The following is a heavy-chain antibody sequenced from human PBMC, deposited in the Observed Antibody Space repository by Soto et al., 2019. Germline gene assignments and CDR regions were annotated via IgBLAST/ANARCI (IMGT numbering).Heavy chain of an antibody. J-gene: IGHJ3*02. CDR1: GFTFSSYA. D-gene: IGHD3-22*01. Sequence: GGSLRLSCAASGFTFSSYAMHWVRQAPGKGLEWVAVISYDGSNKYYADSVKGRFTISRDNSKNTLYLQMNSLRAEDKAVYYCARGSPDYYDSSGRGDAFDIWGQGTMVTVSS. CDR2: ISYDGSNK. CDR3: ARGSPDYYDSSGRGDAFDI. V-gene: IGHV3-30-3*01.